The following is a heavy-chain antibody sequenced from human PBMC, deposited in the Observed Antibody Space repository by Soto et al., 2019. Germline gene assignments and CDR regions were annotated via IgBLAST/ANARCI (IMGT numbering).Heavy chain of an antibody. Sequence: QVQLVQSGAEVKKPGASVKVSCKASGYTFTSYDINWVRQATGQGLEWMGWMNPNSGNTGYAQKFQGRVTMTRNTSTSTAYMELSSLRSEDTAVYSCARERSAAGTGWFDPWGQGTLVTVSS. CDR2: MNPNSGNT. J-gene: IGHJ5*02. CDR1: GYTFTSYD. V-gene: IGHV1-8*01. CDR3: ARERSAAGTGWFDP. D-gene: IGHD6-13*01.